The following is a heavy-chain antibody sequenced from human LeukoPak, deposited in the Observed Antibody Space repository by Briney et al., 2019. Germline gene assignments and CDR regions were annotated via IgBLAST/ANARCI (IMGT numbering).Heavy chain of an antibody. CDR2: IYTSGST. CDR1: GGSISSGSYY. J-gene: IGHJ4*02. D-gene: IGHD3-3*01. Sequence: SETLSLTCTVSGGSISSGSYYWSWIRQPAGKGLERIGRIYTSGSTNYNPSLKSRVTISVDTSKDQFSLKLSSVTAADTAAYYCARAADFWSGYYDYWGQGTLVTVSS. CDR3: ARAADFWSGYYDY. V-gene: IGHV4-61*02.